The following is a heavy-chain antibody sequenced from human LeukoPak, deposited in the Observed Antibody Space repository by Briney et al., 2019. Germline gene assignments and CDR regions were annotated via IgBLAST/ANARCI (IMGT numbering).Heavy chain of an antibody. CDR3: ASMGAGSTADIPPYWFDP. V-gene: IGHV4-34*01. J-gene: IGHJ5*02. CDR2: INHSGST. CDR1: GGSFSGYY. Sequence: SETLSLTCAVYGGSFSGYYWSWIRQPPGKGLEWIGEINHSGSTNYNPSLKSRVTISVDTSKNQFSLKLSSVTAADTAVYYCASMGAGSTADIPPYWFDPWGQGTLVTVSS. D-gene: IGHD2-2*02.